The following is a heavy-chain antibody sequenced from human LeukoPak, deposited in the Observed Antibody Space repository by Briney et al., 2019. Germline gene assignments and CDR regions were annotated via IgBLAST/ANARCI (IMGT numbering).Heavy chain of an antibody. Sequence: PGGSLRLSCAASGFTFSSYAMSWVRQAPGKGLEWVSAISGSGGSTYYADSVKGRFTISRDNSKNTLYLQMNSLRAEDTAVYYCAKAGWAQEWLVPYYYYYMDVWGKGTTVTISS. J-gene: IGHJ6*03. CDR2: ISGSGGST. CDR1: GFTFSSYA. V-gene: IGHV3-23*01. D-gene: IGHD6-19*01. CDR3: AKAGWAQEWLVPYYYYYMDV.